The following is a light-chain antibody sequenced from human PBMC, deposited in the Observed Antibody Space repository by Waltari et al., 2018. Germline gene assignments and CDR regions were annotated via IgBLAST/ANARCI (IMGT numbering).Light chain of an antibody. Sequence: SYVLTQPPSVSVAPGETSRITCGGDNIGGYSLHLYQQKPGQAPVLVLYYDNDRPSGIPERFSGSNFGNTATLTISRVEAGDEADYYCQVSDSTTDLVIFGGGTKLTVL. CDR3: QVSDSTTDLVI. CDR2: YDN. CDR1: NIGGYS. V-gene: IGLV3-21*04. J-gene: IGLJ2*01.